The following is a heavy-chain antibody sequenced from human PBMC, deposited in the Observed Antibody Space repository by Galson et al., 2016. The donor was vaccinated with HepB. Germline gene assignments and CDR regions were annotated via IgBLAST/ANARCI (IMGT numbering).Heavy chain of an antibody. CDR2: ISGSGGGT. V-gene: IGHV3-23*01. J-gene: IGHJ6*03. CDR3: AKGAPYSAGKWELPRGGYYYYYMDV. CDR1: GFTFSSYA. D-gene: IGHD1-26*01. Sequence: SLRLSCAASGFTFSSYAMNWVRQAPGKGLEWVSSISGSGGGTYYADSVKGRFTISRDNSKNTPYLQMNSLRAEDTAVYYCAKGAPYSAGKWELPRGGYYYYYMDVWGKGTTVTVSS.